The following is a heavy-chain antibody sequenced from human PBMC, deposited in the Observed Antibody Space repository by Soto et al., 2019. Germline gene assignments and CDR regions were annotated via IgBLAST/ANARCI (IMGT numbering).Heavy chain of an antibody. V-gene: IGHV4-34*01. D-gene: IGHD3-22*01. CDR2: IHYSGIT. CDR3: ARFDGSASDSPSFEY. CDR1: AESFSNYY. Sequence: SETLSLTCAFYAESFSNYYWSWIRQPPGRGLEWIGDIHYSGITNYNPSPKSRVTLSLDTSKNQFSLKVTSVTAADTAVYYCARFDGSASDSPSFEYWGQGTLVTVSS. J-gene: IGHJ4*02.